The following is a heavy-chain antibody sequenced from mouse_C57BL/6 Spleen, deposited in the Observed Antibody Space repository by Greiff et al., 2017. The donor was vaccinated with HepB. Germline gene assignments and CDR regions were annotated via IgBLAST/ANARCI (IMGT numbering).Heavy chain of an antibody. J-gene: IGHJ1*03. Sequence: QVQLKQSDAELVKPGASVKISCKVSGYTFTDHTIHWMKQRPEQGLEWIGYIYPRDGSTTYNEKFKGKATLTADKSSSTAYMQLNRLTSEDSAVYFCARNPFYYGSSPYWYFDVWGTGTTVTVSS. CDR2: IYPRDGST. CDR3: ARNPFYYGSSPYWYFDV. D-gene: IGHD1-1*01. CDR1: GYTFTDHT. V-gene: IGHV1-78*01.